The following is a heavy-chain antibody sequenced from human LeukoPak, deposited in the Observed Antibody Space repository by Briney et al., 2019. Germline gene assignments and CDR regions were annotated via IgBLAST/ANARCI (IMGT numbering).Heavy chain of an antibody. Sequence: GGSLILSCAASGFTLRNYAMSWVRQAPGKGLEWVSAISGGGGTTYYADSVKGRFTISRDNSKNTLFLQMNSVRAEDTAVYYCARDVDTAMGVDYWGQGTLVTVSS. CDR3: ARDVDTAMGVDY. V-gene: IGHV3-23*01. J-gene: IGHJ4*02. D-gene: IGHD5-18*01. CDR2: ISGGGGTT. CDR1: GFTLRNYA.